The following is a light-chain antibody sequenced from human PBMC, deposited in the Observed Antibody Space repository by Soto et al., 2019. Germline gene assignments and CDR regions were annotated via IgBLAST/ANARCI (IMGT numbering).Light chain of an antibody. V-gene: IGLV1-40*01. Sequence: QAVVTQPPSVSGAPGQRVTISCTGSSSNIGAAYDVHWYKQLPGTAPKLLIYGNSNRPSGVPDRFSGSKSGTSASLAITGLQAEDEADYYCQSYDSSWGVVFGGGTKLTVL. J-gene: IGLJ2*01. CDR3: QSYDSSWGVV. CDR1: SSNIGAAYD. CDR2: GNS.